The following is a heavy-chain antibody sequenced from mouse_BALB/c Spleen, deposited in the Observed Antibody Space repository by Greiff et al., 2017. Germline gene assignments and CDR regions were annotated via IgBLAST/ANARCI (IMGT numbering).Heavy chain of an antibody. Sequence: VQLQQPGAELVKPGAPVKLSCKASGYTFTSYWMNWVKQRPGRGLEWIGRIDPSDSETHYNQKFKDKATLTVDKSSSTAYSQLSSLTAEDSAVYDCARGEDDWGQGTSVTVSS. V-gene: IGHV1-69*02. CDR1: GYTFTSYW. J-gene: IGHJ4*01. CDR2: IDPSDSET. CDR3: ARGEDD.